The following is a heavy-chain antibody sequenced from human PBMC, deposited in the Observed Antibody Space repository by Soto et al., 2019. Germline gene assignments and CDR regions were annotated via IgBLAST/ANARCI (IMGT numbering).Heavy chain of an antibody. CDR1: GFTFGDYW. CDR2: MNSDGTTT. CDR3: ATAEVDY. V-gene: IGHV3-74*01. J-gene: IGHJ4*02. Sequence: LRLSCAASGFTFGDYWMHWVRQAPGKGLEWVSRMNSDGTTTNYADSVKGRFTVSRDNAKNTLFLQMNSLRAEDTAVYYCATAEVDYWGPGTLVTVSS.